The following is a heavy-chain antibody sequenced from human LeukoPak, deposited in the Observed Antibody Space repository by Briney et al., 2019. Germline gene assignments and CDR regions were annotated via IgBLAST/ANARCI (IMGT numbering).Heavy chain of an antibody. D-gene: IGHD1-26*01. J-gene: IGHJ4*02. CDR2: ISSSSNTI. CDR1: GFTFSSYN. Sequence: GGSLGLSCAASGFTFSSYNMNWVRQAPGKGLEWVSYISSSSNTIYYADSVKGRFTISRDNAKNSLYLQMNSLRAEDTAVYYCATESGTYSGTCFDYWGQGTLVTVSS. V-gene: IGHV3-48*01. CDR3: ATESGTYSGTCFDY.